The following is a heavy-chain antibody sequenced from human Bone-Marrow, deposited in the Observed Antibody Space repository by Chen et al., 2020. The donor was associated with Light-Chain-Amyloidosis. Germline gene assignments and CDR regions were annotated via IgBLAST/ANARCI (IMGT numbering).Heavy chain of an antibody. J-gene: IGHJ4*02. CDR2: IYPDDSDA. Sequence: EVQLEQSGPEVKKPGESLKISCKGSGYTFPNYWIGWVRQMPGKGLEWMGVIYPDDSDARYSPSFEGQVTISAGKSITTAYLQWRSLKASDTAMYHCARRRDGYNFDYWGQGTLVTVSS. D-gene: IGHD5-12*01. CDR3: ARRRDGYNFDY. V-gene: IGHV5-51*01. CDR1: GYTFPNYW.